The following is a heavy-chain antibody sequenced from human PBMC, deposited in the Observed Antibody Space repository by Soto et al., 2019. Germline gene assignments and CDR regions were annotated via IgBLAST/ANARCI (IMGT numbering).Heavy chain of an antibody. CDR3: ARDGVVPAAIDYYYYGMDV. CDR1: GGSISSGDYY. CDR2: IYYSGGT. J-gene: IGHJ6*02. D-gene: IGHD2-2*01. Sequence: SETLSLTCTVSGGSISSGDYYWSWIRQPPGKGLEWIGYIYYSGGTYYNPSLKSRVTISVDTSKNQFSLKLSSVTAADTAVYHCARDGVVPAAIDYYYYGMDVWGQGTTVTVSS. V-gene: IGHV4-30-4*01.